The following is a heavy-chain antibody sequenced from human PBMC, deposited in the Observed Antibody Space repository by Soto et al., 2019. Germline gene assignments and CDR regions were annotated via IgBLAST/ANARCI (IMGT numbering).Heavy chain of an antibody. Sequence: PVGSLRLSCSASGLNVYDNYMTWVRQAPGKWLEWVSVIYVYGTTYYADSVKGRFTISRDNSRNTLYLQMNSLRAEDTAEYYCASRRYYYYGLGVWGQGTTVTVSS. CDR2: IYVYGTT. CDR1: GLNVYDNY. J-gene: IGHJ6*02. CDR3: ASRRYYYYGLGV. V-gene: IGHV3-53*01.